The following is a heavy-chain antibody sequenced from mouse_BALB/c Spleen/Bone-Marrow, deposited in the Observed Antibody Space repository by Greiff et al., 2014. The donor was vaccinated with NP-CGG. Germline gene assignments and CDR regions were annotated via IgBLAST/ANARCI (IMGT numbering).Heavy chain of an antibody. V-gene: IGHV1S137*01. CDR1: GYTFTDYA. D-gene: IGHD2-14*01. Sequence: VQLQQSGAELVRPGVSVKISCKGSGYTFTDYAIHWVKQSHAKSLEWIGLISGYYGDAIYNQKFKGKATMTVDKSSSTAYMDLARLTSEDSAIYYCARSGKVRNAMDYWGQGTSVIVSS. CDR3: ARSGKVRNAMDY. J-gene: IGHJ4*01. CDR2: ISGYYGDA.